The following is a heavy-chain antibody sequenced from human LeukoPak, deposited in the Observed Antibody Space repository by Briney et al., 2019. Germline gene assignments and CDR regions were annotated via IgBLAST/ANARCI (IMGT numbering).Heavy chain of an antibody. J-gene: IGHJ4*02. CDR1: GGSISSYY. Sequence: SETLSLTCTVPGGSISSYYWSWIRQSPGKGLEWIGYVYYSGSTNYNPSLKSRVTISVDTSKNQFSLKLTSVTAADTAVYYCARDYSSSWYYFDYWGQGNLVTVSS. D-gene: IGHD6-13*01. V-gene: IGHV4-59*01. CDR3: ARDYSSSWYYFDY. CDR2: VYYSGST.